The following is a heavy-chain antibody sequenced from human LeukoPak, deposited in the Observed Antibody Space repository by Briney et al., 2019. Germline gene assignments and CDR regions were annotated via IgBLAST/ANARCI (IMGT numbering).Heavy chain of an antibody. V-gene: IGHV4-4*02. D-gene: IGHD6-13*01. CDR3: ARAGRPYSSSWYNY. Sequence: SETLSLTCAVSGGSISSSNWWSWVRQPPGKGLEWIGEIYHSGSTNYNPSLKSRVTISVDKSKNQFSLKLSSVTAADTAVYYCARAGRPYSSSWYNYWGQGTLVTVSS. J-gene: IGHJ4*02. CDR1: GGSISSSNW. CDR2: IYHSGST.